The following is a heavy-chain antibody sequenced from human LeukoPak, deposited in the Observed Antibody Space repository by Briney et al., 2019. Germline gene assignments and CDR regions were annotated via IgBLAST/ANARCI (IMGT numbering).Heavy chain of an antibody. CDR3: ARVQRDDFWSGYYTEDYYYYYMDV. D-gene: IGHD3-3*01. CDR1: GGTFSSYA. V-gene: IGHV1-69*13. J-gene: IGHJ6*03. Sequence: GASVKISCKASGGTFSSYAISWVRQAPGQGLEWMGGIIPIFGTANYAQKFQGRVTITADESTSTAYMELSSLRSEDTAVYYCARVQRDDFWSGYYTEDYYYYYMDVWGKGTTVTVSS. CDR2: IIPIFGTA.